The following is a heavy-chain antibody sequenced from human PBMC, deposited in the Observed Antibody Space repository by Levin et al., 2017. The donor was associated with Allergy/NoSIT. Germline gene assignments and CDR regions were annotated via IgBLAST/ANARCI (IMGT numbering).Heavy chain of an antibody. CDR1: GFTFSSYS. Sequence: TGGSLRLSCAASGFTFSSYSMNWVRQAPGKGLEWVSYISSSSSTIYYADSVKGRFTISRDNAKNSLYLQMNSLRDEDTAVYYCARGYCSSTSCLPFDYWGQGTLVTVSS. V-gene: IGHV3-48*02. J-gene: IGHJ4*02. CDR3: ARGYCSSTSCLPFDY. CDR2: ISSSSSTI. D-gene: IGHD2-2*01.